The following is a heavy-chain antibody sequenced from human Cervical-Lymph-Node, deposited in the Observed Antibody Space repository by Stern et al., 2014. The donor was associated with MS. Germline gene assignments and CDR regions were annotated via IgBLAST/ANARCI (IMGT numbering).Heavy chain of an antibody. Sequence: VHLVESGGGVVQPGRSLRLSCAASGFIFSNYAMHWVRQPPGEGLECVAVVSSDGANTYFADSVKGRFTISRDNSKNTLYLQMNSLKIEDTAIYYCASQIWGQGTMVTVSS. V-gene: IGHV3-30*01. CDR1: GFIFSNYA. CDR2: VSSDGANT. J-gene: IGHJ3*02. CDR3: ASQI.